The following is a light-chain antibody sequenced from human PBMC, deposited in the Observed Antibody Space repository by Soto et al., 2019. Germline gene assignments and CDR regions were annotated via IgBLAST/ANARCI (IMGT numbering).Light chain of an antibody. CDR1: QTLLCVDGGLTH. V-gene: IGKV2-40*01. J-gene: IGKJ2*01. CDR3: FPWYT. Sequence: DIVMTQTPLSLPVTPGESASISCRSSQTLLCVDGGLTHLDCYLQNPGQSPQLLIYPLSYRASGVSDRFSGSGSGTDFTLNISRVETEDVGVYIEFPWYTFGQGTKLEIK. CDR2: PLS.